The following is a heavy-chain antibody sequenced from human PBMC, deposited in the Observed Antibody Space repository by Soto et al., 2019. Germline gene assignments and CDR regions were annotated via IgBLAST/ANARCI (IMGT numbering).Heavy chain of an antibody. CDR1: GYIYTTYG. CDR2: VSTYNGNT. J-gene: IGHJ4*02. V-gene: IGHV1-18*01. Sequence: QVPVVQSGAEVKKPGASVNVSCKASGYIYTTYGISWVRQAPGQVLEWLGWVSTYNGNTNYAQKFRDRVTMTTDKSTRTAYMELRSLISDDTAVYYCARHHSHMGRGALDYWGQGTLDNVSS. D-gene: IGHD3-10*01. CDR3: ARHHSHMGRGALDY.